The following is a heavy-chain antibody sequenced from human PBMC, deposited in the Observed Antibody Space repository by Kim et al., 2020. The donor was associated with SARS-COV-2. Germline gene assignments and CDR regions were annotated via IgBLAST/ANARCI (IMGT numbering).Heavy chain of an antibody. CDR3: ARASGRGYSGYGDAFDI. J-gene: IGHJ3*02. Sequence: SVKVSCKASGGTFSSYAISWVRQAPGQGLEWMGGIIPIFGTANYAQKFQGRVTITADESTSTAYMELSSLRSEDTAVYYCARASGRGYSGYGDAFDIWGQGTMVTVSS. V-gene: IGHV1-69*13. D-gene: IGHD5-12*01. CDR1: GGTFSSYA. CDR2: IIPIFGTA.